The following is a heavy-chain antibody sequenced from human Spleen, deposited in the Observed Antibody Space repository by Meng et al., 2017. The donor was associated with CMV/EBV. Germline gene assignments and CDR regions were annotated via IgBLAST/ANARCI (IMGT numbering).Heavy chain of an antibody. J-gene: IGHJ4*02. CDR3: ARNYDSSGYYDTSEY. D-gene: IGHD3-22*01. Sequence: AAVKVSCKASGYTFTSYYMHWVRQAPGQGLEWMGIINPSGGSTSYAQKFQGRVTMTRDTSTSTVYMELSSLRSEDTAVYYCARNYDSSGYYDTSEYWGQGTLVTVSS. CDR1: GYTFTSYY. CDR2: INPSGGST. V-gene: IGHV1-46*01.